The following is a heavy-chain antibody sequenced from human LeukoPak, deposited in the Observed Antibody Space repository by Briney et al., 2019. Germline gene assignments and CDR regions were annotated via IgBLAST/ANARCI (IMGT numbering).Heavy chain of an antibody. CDR2: IWYDGSDK. CDR3: ARAAITMVRGEVWFDY. Sequence: QAGGALRLSCAASGFTLGNYGMHWVRQAPGKGLEWVAVIWYDGSDKYYADSVKGRFTISRDNSKNTLYVQMNSLRVEDTAVYHCARAAITMVRGEVWFDYWGQGTLVTVSS. V-gene: IGHV3-33*01. J-gene: IGHJ4*02. CDR1: GFTLGNYG. D-gene: IGHD3-10*01.